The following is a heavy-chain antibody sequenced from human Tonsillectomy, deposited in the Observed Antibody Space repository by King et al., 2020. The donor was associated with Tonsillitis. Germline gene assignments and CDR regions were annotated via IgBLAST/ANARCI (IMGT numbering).Heavy chain of an antibody. V-gene: IGHV5-51*03. CDR3: ARLPLSFLDWKPLDY. Sequence: VQLVQSGAEVKKTGASLKISCKGSGFTFTNYWIGWVRQMPGKGLEWMGIIYPGDSDTRYSPSFQGQVIISADKSISTAYLQLSSLKASDTAIYYCARLPLSFLDWKPLDYWGQGTLVTVAS. D-gene: IGHD3/OR15-3a*01. CDR1: GFTFTNYW. J-gene: IGHJ4*02. CDR2: IYPGDSDT.